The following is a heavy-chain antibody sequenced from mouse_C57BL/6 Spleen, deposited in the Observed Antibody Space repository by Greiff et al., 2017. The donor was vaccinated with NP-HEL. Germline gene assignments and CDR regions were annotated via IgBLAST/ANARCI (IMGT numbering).Heavy chain of an antibody. D-gene: IGHD1-1*01. CDR3: ARWIYGSSHYYAMDY. J-gene: IGHJ4*01. V-gene: IGHV1-26*01. CDR2: INPNNGGT. Sequence: EVQLQQSGPELVKPGASVKISCKASGYTFTDYYMNWVKQSHGKSLEWIGDINPNNGGTSYNQKFKGKATLTVDKSSSTAYMELRSLTSEDSAVYYCARWIYGSSHYYAMDYWGQGTSVTVSS. CDR1: GYTFTDYY.